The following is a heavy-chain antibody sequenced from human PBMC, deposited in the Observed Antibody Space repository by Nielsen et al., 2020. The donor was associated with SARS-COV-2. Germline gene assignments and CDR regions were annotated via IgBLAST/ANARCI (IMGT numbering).Heavy chain of an antibody. CDR3: ARIETETTLGHCDF. V-gene: IGHV3-11*06. D-gene: IGHD1-1*01. Sequence: WIRQPPGKGLEWVSYISHYNDYTNYGDSVKGRFTISRDNDKKTLYLQMNSLRHEDAAIYYCARIETETTLGHCDFWGQGILVTVSS. CDR2: ISHYNDYT. J-gene: IGHJ4*02.